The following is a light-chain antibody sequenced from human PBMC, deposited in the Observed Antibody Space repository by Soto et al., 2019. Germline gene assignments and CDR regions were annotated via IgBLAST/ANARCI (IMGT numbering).Light chain of an antibody. Sequence: QSVLTQPPSASGSPGQSVTISCTGTSSDVGGYNYVSWYQQHPGKAPKRMIYDVIKRPSGVPDRFSGSKSGNTASLAVSGLQAEDEADYFCISYAGSNAYVFGTGTKVTVL. V-gene: IGLV2-8*01. J-gene: IGLJ1*01. CDR1: SSDVGGYNY. CDR3: ISYAGSNAYV. CDR2: DVI.